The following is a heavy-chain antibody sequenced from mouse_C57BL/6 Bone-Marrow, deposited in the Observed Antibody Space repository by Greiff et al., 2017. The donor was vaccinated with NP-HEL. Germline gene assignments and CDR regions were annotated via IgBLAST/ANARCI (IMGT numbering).Heavy chain of an antibody. V-gene: IGHV10-3*01. CDR2: IRSKSSNYAT. CDR1: CFTFNTYA. Sequence: EVHLVESGGGLVQPKGSLKLSCAASCFTFNTYAMHWVRQAPGKGFEWVARIRSKSSNYATYYADSVKDRFTISRDDSQSMLYLQLNNLKTEDTVMYYCVREGLLPNLYAMDYWGQGTSVTVSS. D-gene: IGHD2-1*01. CDR3: VREGLLPNLYAMDY. J-gene: IGHJ4*01.